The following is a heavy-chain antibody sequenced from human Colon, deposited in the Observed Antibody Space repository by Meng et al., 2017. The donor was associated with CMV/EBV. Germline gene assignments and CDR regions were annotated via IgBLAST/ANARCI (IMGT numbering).Heavy chain of an antibody. CDR3: ARRHGRYFDY. CDR2: ISGDSVDT. V-gene: IGHV3-23*01. CDR1: GFTFSNYE. D-gene: IGHD2-8*01. Sequence: GESLKISCAASGFTFSNYEMSWVRQAPGKGLEWVASISGDSVDTYFGDSVRGRFAISRDVSKNTVFLQMHSLGVEDTALYFCARRHGRYFDYWGQGTVVTVSS. J-gene: IGHJ4*02.